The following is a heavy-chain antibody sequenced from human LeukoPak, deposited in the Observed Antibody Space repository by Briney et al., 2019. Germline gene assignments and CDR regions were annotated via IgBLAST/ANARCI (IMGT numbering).Heavy chain of an antibody. J-gene: IGHJ4*02. D-gene: IGHD3-22*01. CDR2: IYPNRGGT. CDR3: ARAYDGSGNLDY. CDR1: GYTFTDYY. V-gene: IGHV1-2*02. Sequence: ASVKVSCKGSGYTFTDYYMHWVRQAPGQGLEWMGWIYPNRGGTNYAQKFRGRVTMTRDTSINTAYMELSRLRSDDTAVYYCARAYDGSGNLDYWGQGTLVTVSS.